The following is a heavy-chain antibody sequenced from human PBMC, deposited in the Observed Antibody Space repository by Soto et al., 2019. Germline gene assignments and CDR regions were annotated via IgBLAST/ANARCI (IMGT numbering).Heavy chain of an antibody. V-gene: IGHV4-61*01. D-gene: IGHD3-22*01. Sequence: SETLSLTCTVSGGSVSSGSYYWSWIRQPPGKGPEWIGYIYYSGSTNYNPSLKSRVTISVDTSKNQFSLKLSSVTAADTAVYYCARDNPYYYDSSGPNFDYWGQGTLVTVSS. CDR1: GGSVSSGSYY. CDR2: IYYSGST. CDR3: ARDNPYYYDSSGPNFDY. J-gene: IGHJ4*02.